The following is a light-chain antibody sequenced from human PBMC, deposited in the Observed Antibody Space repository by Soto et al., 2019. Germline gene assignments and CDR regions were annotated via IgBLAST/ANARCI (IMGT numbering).Light chain of an antibody. J-gene: IGKJ4*01. CDR1: QSVRSN. Sequence: EIVMTQSPATLSVSPGERVTLSCRASQSVRSNLAWYQQKPGQAPRLLIYGASTRATGIPARFSGSGSGTEFTLIISSLQSEGFAVYYCQQYNNWPLLTFGGGT. CDR3: QQYNNWPLLT. CDR2: GAS. V-gene: IGKV3D-15*01.